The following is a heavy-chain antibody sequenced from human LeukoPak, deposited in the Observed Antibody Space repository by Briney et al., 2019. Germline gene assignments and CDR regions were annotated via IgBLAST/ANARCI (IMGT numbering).Heavy chain of an antibody. Sequence: SETLSLTCTVSGGSISSYYWSWIQQPPGKGLEWIGYIYYSGSTNYNPSLKSRVTISVDTSKNQFSLKLSSVTAADTAVYYCARPKGYDSSAFDYWGQGTLVTVSS. CDR2: IYYSGST. CDR3: ARPKGYDSSAFDY. J-gene: IGHJ4*02. CDR1: GGSISSYY. V-gene: IGHV4-59*08. D-gene: IGHD3-22*01.